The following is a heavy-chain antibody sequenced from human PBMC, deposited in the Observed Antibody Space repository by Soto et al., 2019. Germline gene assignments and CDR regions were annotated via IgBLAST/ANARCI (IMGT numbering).Heavy chain of an antibody. J-gene: IGHJ6*03. D-gene: IGHD3-16*01. CDR1: GYTFTSYA. V-gene: IGHV1-3*01. CDR2: INAGNGNT. Sequence: QVQLVQSGAEVKKPGASVKVSCKASGYTFTSYAMHWVRQAPGQRLEWMGWINAGNGNTKYSQKFQGRVTITRDTSASTAYMELSSLRSEDTAVYSCARASFEGDMDVWGNGTTVTVSS. CDR3: ARASFEGDMDV.